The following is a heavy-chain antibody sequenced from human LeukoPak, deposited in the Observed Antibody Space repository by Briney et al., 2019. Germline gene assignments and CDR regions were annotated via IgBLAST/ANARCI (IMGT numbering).Heavy chain of an antibody. CDR1: GFTFGDYA. J-gene: IGHJ4*02. CDR2: IRSKSYGWTT. Sequence: GRSLGLSCTASGFTFGDYAMSWVRQAPGRGLEWVGFIRSKSYGWTTEYAASVKGRFTFSRDDSKSIAYLEMNSLKTEDTAVYYCSRDSREGGIAAVWGQGTLVTVSS. CDR3: SRDSREGGIAAV. D-gene: IGHD6-13*01. V-gene: IGHV3-49*04.